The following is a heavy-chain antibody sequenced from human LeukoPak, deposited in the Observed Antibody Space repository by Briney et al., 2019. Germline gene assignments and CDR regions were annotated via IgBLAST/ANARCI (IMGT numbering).Heavy chain of an antibody. CDR2: IKQDGSDK. CDR1: GFTFSSYA. CDR3: ARDLWADSSGFPLHH. Sequence: QPGGSLRLSCAASGFTFSSYAMSWVRQTPEKGLECVANIKQDGSDKFYVDSVRGRFTISRDNAKNSLYLQMNSLRVEDTALYYCARDLWADSSGFPLHHWGQGTLVTVSS. J-gene: IGHJ1*01. D-gene: IGHD3-22*01. V-gene: IGHV3-7*03.